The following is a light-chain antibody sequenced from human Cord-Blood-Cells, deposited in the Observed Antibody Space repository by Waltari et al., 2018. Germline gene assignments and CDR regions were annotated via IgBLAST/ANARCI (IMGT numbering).Light chain of an antibody. J-gene: IGKJ5*01. V-gene: IGKV3-11*01. CDR2: DAS. CDR3: QQRSNWPIT. Sequence: EIVLTQSPATLSLSPGERATLSYRASQSVSSYLAWYQQKPGQARRLLIYDASNRATGIPARFSGSGSGTDFTLTISSLEPEDFAVYYCQQRSNWPITFGQGTRLEIK. CDR1: QSVSSY.